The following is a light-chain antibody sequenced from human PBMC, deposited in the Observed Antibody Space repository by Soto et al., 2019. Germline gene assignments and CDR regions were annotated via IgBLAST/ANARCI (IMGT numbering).Light chain of an antibody. Sequence: DVQMTQPPSSLSAFVGDRVTITCRASQGIAPYLAWFQQKPGKVPKLLIYATSTLQSGVPSRFSGSGSGTDFTFFINILHPEDVGTYYCLKYNSAPVTYGGGPKVDIK. J-gene: IGKJ4*01. V-gene: IGKV1-27*01. CDR1: QGIAPY. CDR2: ATS. CDR3: LKYNSAPVT.